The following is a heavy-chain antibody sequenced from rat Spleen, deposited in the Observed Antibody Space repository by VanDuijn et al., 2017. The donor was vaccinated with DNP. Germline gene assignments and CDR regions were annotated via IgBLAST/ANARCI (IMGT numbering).Heavy chain of an antibody. CDR2: IIYDGSNT. CDR3: ARRAYYFDY. Sequence: EVQLVESGGGLVQPGNSLKLSCAASGFTFSDYAMAWVRQSPRKGLEWVATIIYDGSNTYYRDYVKGRFTISRDTAKNTLSLQMNSLRSEETATYYCARRAYYFDYWGQGVMVTVSS. V-gene: IGHV5-17*01. J-gene: IGHJ2*01. CDR1: GFTFSDYA.